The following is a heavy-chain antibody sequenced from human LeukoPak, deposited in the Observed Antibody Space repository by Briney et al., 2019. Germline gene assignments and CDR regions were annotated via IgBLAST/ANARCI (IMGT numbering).Heavy chain of an antibody. Sequence: SETLSLTCGVSGGSFSSHYWTGIRPPPGKGLEWIGEINPGGSTNYNPSLESRVTVSADTSRNQLSLSLTSVTAADSAVYFCARGLRQGSAWSWGPKEKSSQYMDVWGTGTTVIVSS. CDR1: GGSFSSHY. V-gene: IGHV4-34*01. D-gene: IGHD6-19*01. J-gene: IGHJ6*04. CDR2: INPGGST. CDR3: ARGLRQGSAWSWGPKEKSSQYMDV.